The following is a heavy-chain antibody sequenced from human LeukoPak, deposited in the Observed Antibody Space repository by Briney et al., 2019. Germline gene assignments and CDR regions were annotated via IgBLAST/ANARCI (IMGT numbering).Heavy chain of an antibody. V-gene: IGHV3-30*02. CDR3: ARDLYRIVVVPHYFDY. D-gene: IGHD3-22*01. CDR1: GFTFSSYG. J-gene: IGHJ4*02. CDR2: IRYDGTNK. Sequence: GGSLRLSCAASGFTFSSYGMHWVRQAPGKGLEWVAFIRYDGTNKYYAESVKGRFTISRDNSKNTLYVQMNSLRAEDTAVYYCARDLYRIVVVPHYFDYWGQGTLVTVSS.